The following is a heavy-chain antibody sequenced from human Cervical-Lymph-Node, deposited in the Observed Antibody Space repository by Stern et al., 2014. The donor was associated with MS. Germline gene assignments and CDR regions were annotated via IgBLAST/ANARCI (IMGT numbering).Heavy chain of an antibody. CDR1: GGSFINNV. J-gene: IGHJ4*02. V-gene: IGHV1-69*19. D-gene: IGHD3-10*01. CDR3: ARAASTTSSYNF. Sequence: VQLVESGAEVKKPGSSVKVSCQASGGSFINNVISWVRQAPGQGLEWMGGTIPIFGTALYAQKFRGRVMIIADESTRTALQELSSLKSDDTAVYFCARAASTTSSYNFWGPGTLVTVSS. CDR2: TIPIFGTA.